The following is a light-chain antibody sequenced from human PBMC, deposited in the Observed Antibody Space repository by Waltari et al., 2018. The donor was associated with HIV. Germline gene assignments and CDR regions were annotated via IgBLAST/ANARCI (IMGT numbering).Light chain of an antibody. CDR3: QHSYSTPLP. CDR1: QSITRS. V-gene: IGKV1-39*01. J-gene: IGKJ4*01. Sequence: IQMTQSPSSLSASVGDRLTLTCRASQSITRSLNWYQEKQGKGTKLLIYAASTLQSGVPSRFSGSGSETDFTLTISSLQPEDFATYYCQHSYSTPLPFGGGPKLEIK. CDR2: AAS.